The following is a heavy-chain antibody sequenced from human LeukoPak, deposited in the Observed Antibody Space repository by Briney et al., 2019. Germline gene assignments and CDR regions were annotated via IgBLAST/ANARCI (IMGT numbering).Heavy chain of an antibody. CDR1: GFTVSSNY. CDR2: IYSGGST. CDR3: ARVRGGRDGYNGHFDY. J-gene: IGHJ4*02. D-gene: IGHD5-24*01. Sequence: PLGGSLRLSCAASGFTVSSNYMSWVRQAPGKGLEWVSVIYSGGSTYYADSVKGRFTTSRDNSKNTLYLQMNSLRAEDTAVYYSARVRGGRDGYNGHFDYWGQGTLVTVSS. V-gene: IGHV3-66*01.